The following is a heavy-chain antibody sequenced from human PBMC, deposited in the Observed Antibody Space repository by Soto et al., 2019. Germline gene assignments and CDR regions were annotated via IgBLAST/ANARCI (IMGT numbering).Heavy chain of an antibody. Sequence: QVQLVQSGAEVKKPGSSVKVSCKASGGTFSSYAISWVRQAPGQGLEWMGGIIPIFGTANYAQKFQGRVTITEDESTSTAYMELSSLRSDDTAGYYCARALGVVVPAAISYGMDVWGQGTTVTVSS. CDR1: GGTFSSYA. CDR3: ARALGVVVPAAISYGMDV. D-gene: IGHD2-2*02. CDR2: IIPIFGTA. V-gene: IGHV1-69*01. J-gene: IGHJ6*02.